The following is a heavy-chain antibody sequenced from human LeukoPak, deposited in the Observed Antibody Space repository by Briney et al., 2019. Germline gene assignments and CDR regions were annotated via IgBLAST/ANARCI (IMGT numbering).Heavy chain of an antibody. CDR1: GGSITSSSYY. J-gene: IGHJ4*02. Sequence: SETLSLTCTVSGGSITSSSYYWGWIRQPPGKGLEWIGNIYYSGTTYYNPSLKSRVTISVDTSKNQFSLKLNSVTAADTAVYYCARDLSSSGFDFWGQGTLVTVSS. CDR2: IYYSGTT. CDR3: ARDLSSSGFDF. D-gene: IGHD6-6*01. V-gene: IGHV4-39*07.